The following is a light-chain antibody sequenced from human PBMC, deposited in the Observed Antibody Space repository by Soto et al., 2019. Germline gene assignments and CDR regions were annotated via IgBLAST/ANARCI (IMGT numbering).Light chain of an antibody. V-gene: IGKV3-20*01. CDR1: QSVSSSY. J-gene: IGKJ4*01. CDR3: QQYGSSPLT. CDR2: GAS. Sequence: MGLTQSPGTLSLSPGERATLSCRASQSVSSSYLAWYQQKPGQAPRLLIYGASSRATGIPDRFSGSGSGTDFILTISRLEPEDFAVYYCQQYGSSPLTFGGETRVDIK.